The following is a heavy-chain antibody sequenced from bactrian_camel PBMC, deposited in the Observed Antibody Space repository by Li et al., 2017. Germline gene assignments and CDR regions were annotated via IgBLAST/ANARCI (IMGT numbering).Heavy chain of an antibody. Sequence: VQLVESGGGLVQPGGSLTLSCAASGFTFSRGGMSWVRQAPGKGLEWVSAIHTGSGITNSADSVKGRFTISRDNTNNMLYLQMNSLKSEDTALYFCATHRISGFTYWGQGTQVTVS. V-gene: IGHV3S40*01. CDR3: ATHRISGFTY. J-gene: IGHJ4*01. CDR1: GFTFSRGG. CDR2: IHTGSGIT. D-gene: IGHD5*01.